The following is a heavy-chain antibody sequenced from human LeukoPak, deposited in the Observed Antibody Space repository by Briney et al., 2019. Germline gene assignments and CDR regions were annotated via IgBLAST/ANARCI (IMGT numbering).Heavy chain of an antibody. CDR1: GYSFSNYW. V-gene: IGHV5-51*01. CDR3: ARLGLETYDNYGYYYLDH. Sequence: GESLKISCKASGYSFSNYWIGWGGQMPGNALEWMGTIFPGYFDIRYRPSFQGQVTISADKSISTAYLQWSSLKASDTAMYYCARLGLETYDNYGYYYLDHWGQGALVTVSS. D-gene: IGHD3-22*01. CDR2: IFPGYFDI. J-gene: IGHJ4*02.